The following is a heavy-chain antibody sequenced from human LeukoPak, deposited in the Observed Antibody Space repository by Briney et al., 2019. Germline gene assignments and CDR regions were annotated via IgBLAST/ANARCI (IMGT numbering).Heavy chain of an antibody. J-gene: IGHJ6*02. CDR2: IRYDGSNK. CDR1: GFTFSSYG. V-gene: IGHV3-30*02. Sequence: GGSLRLSCAASGFTFSSYGMHWVRQAPGKGLEWVAFIRYDGSNKYYADSVKGRFTISRDNSKNTLYLQMNSLRAEDTAVYYCAKDACSGRYYNHCYYYYGMDVWGQGTTVTVSS. CDR3: AKDACSGRYYNHCYYYYGMDV. D-gene: IGHD3-10*02.